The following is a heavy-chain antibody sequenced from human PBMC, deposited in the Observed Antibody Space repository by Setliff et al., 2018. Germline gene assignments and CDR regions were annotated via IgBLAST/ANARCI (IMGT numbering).Heavy chain of an antibody. J-gene: IGHJ4*02. Sequence: GASVKVSCKASDYTFLSYGMSWVRQAPGQGFEWMGWISAYTGKTDYAQNFQGRITMTTDTSTSTAYMELRSLRSDDTAVYYCARAPRLEWILPTFDYWGQGTPVTGSS. CDR3: ARAPRLEWILPTFDY. CDR1: DYTFLSYG. CDR2: ISAYTGKT. D-gene: IGHD3-3*01. V-gene: IGHV1-18*01.